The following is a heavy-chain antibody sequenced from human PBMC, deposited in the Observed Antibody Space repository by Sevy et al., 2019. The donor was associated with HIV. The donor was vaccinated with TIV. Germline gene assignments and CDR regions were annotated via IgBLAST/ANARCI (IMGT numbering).Heavy chain of an antibody. CDR2: IKQDGSEK. J-gene: IGHJ3*02. Sequence: GGSLRLSCAASGFTFSSYWMSWVRQAPGKGLEWVANIKQDGSEKYYVDSVKGRFTISRDNAKNSLYLQMNSLRAEDTAVYYCARDRSYDFWSGYSRHDAFDIWGQGTMVTVSS. D-gene: IGHD3-3*01. CDR1: GFTFSSYW. V-gene: IGHV3-7*01. CDR3: ARDRSYDFWSGYSRHDAFDI.